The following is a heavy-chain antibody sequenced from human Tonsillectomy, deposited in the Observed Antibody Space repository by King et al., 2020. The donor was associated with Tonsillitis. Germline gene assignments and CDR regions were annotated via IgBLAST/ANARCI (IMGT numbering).Heavy chain of an antibody. D-gene: IGHD6-19*01. J-gene: IGHJ4*02. V-gene: IGHV4-59*01. CDR3: TRDRWLDY. CDR1: GASISSYY. CDR2: IYYTGST. Sequence: LQLQESGPGLGKPSETLSLTCTVSGASISSYYLSWIRQPPGKGLEWVGNIYYTGSTNYNPSLKSRVTMSVDTSKNQFSLTLNSVTAADTAVYYCTRDRWLDYWGQGTLVTVSS.